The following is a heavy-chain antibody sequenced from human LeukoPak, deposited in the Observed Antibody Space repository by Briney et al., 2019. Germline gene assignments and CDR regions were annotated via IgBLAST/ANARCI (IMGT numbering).Heavy chain of an antibody. V-gene: IGHV3-23*01. D-gene: IGHD3-10*01. CDR1: GFIFSDYY. Sequence: PGGSLRLSCAASGFIFSDYYMSWVRQAPGKGLEWLSVVSSRSDGTYYADNAKGRFTISRDNSKNTVSLQMNSLRVDDTATYYCAKDRRLWFGQLLIDSWGQGTLVAVSS. J-gene: IGHJ4*02. CDR3: AKDRRLWFGQLLIDS. CDR2: VSSRSDGT.